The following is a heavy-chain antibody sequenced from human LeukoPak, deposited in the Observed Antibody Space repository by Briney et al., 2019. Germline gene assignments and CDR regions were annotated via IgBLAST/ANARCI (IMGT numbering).Heavy chain of an antibody. CDR3: AKDRITMIVAGYFDY. CDR2: ISYDGSNK. J-gene: IGHJ4*02. Sequence: GGSLRLSCAASGFTFSSYGMHWVRQAPGKGLEWVAVISYDGSNKYYADSVKGQFTISRDNSKNTLYLQMNSLRAEDTAVYYCAKDRITMIVAGYFDYWGQGTLVTVSS. D-gene: IGHD3-22*01. V-gene: IGHV3-30*18. CDR1: GFTFSSYG.